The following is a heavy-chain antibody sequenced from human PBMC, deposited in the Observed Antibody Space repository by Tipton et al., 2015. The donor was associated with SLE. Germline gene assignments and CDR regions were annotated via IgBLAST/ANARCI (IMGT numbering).Heavy chain of an antibody. D-gene: IGHD6-13*01. V-gene: IGHV1-18*01. CDR1: GYTFTSYG. Sequence: VQSGAEVKKPGASVKVSCKASGYTFTSYGISWVRQAPGQGLEWMGWISAYNDNTNYSQKLQGRVTMTTDTSTNTAYMELRSLRSDDTAVYYCASSTWSHYYYYYAMDVWGQGTTVTVSS. CDR2: ISAYNDNT. J-gene: IGHJ6*02. CDR3: ASSTWSHYYYYYAMDV.